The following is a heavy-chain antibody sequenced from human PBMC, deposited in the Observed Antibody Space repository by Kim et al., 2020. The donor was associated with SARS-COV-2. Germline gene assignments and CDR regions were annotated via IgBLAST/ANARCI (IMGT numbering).Heavy chain of an antibody. CDR1: GVSINSHY. Sequence: SETLSLTCTVSGVSINSHYWIWIRQPPGKGLEWIGYIYSTGGTTSYNPSLTSRVTQSVDTSKNQFSLQLTSVTAADTAVDYCASIPDAPPGNSYFDSWGQETLLSVSS. D-gene: IGHD2-21*01. CDR3: ASIPDAPPGNSYFDS. J-gene: IGHJ4*02. CDR2: IYSTGGTT. V-gene: IGHV4-59*11.